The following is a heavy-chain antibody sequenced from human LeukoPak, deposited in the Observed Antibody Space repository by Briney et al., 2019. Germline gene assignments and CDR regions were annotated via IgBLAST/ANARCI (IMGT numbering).Heavy chain of an antibody. CDR3: ARSMFGELLFSFDY. Sequence: SETLSLTCTVSGGSISSYYWSWIRQPPGKGLEWIGYIYYSGSTNHNPSLKSRVTISVDTSKNQFSLKLSSVTAADTAVYYCARSMFGELLFSFDYWGQGTLVTVSS. V-gene: IGHV4-59*08. J-gene: IGHJ4*02. D-gene: IGHD3-10*02. CDR2: IYYSGST. CDR1: GGSISSYY.